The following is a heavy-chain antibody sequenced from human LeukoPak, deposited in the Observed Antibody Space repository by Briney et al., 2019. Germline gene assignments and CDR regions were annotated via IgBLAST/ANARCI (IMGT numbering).Heavy chain of an antibody. D-gene: IGHD3-10*02. V-gene: IGHV3-48*04. CDR3: AELGITMIGGV. CDR2: ISSSGSTI. Sequence: GGSLRLSCAASGFTFTNNFMSWVRQVPGKGLEWVSYISSSGSTIYYADSVKGRFTISRDNAKNSLYLQMNSLRAEDTAVYYCAELGITMIGGVWGKGATVTISS. J-gene: IGHJ6*04. CDR1: GFTFTNNF.